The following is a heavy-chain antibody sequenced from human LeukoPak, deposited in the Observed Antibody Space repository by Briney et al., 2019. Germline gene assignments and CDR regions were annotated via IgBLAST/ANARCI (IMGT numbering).Heavy chain of an antibody. CDR2: ISGYNGYT. J-gene: IGHJ4*02. V-gene: IGHV1-18*01. CDR1: GYTFSSYG. Sequence: ASVKVSCKASGYTFSSYGISWVRQAPGQGLEWMGWISGYNGYTHFAQKFQDRFTMTTDISTTTAYMELRSLRSDDSAVYYCAREVAGLGGEFDYWGQGTLVTVSS. D-gene: IGHD3-3*01. CDR3: AREVAGLGGEFDY.